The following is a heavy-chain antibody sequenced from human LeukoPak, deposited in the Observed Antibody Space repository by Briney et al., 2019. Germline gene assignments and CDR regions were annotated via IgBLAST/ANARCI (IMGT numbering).Heavy chain of an antibody. J-gene: IGHJ4*02. D-gene: IGHD3-10*01. CDR1: GGSISSYY. Sequence: SETLSLTCTVSGGSISSYYWSWIRQPPGKGLEWIGYIYYSGSTNYNPSLKSRVTISVDTSKNQFSLKLSSVTAADTAVYYCARAVIGKTHDGSGSYYDYWGQGTLVTVSS. CDR2: IYYSGST. CDR3: ARAVIGKTHDGSGSYYDY. V-gene: IGHV4-59*01.